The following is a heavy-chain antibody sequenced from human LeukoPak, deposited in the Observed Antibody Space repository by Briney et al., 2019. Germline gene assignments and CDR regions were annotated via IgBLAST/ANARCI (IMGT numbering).Heavy chain of an antibody. V-gene: IGHV4-39*01. CDR1: GDSISSSSYF. CDR3: ARPGYYGDYAFDY. CDR2: ISYSGYT. J-gene: IGHJ4*02. D-gene: IGHD4-17*01. Sequence: PSETLSLTCTVSGDSISSSSYFWGWIRQPPGTGLEWIGSISYSGYTYYNPSLKSRVTISVDTSKNQFSLTLTSVTAADTAVYYCARPGYYGDYAFDYWGQGTLVTVSS.